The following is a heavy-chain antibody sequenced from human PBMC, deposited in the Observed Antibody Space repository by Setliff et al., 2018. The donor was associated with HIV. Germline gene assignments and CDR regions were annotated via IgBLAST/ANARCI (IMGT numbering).Heavy chain of an antibody. CDR1: GGTFSSYA. D-gene: IGHD3-10*01. CDR3: AMTYYYGSGSRSHDY. CDR2: IIPIFGTA. J-gene: IGHJ4*02. Sequence: SVKVSCKASGGTFSSYAISWVRQAPGQGLEWMGGIIPIFGTATYAQKFQGRVTITTDESTSTAYMELSSLRSEDTAVYYCAMTYYYGSGSRSHDYWGQGTLVTVSS. V-gene: IGHV1-69*05.